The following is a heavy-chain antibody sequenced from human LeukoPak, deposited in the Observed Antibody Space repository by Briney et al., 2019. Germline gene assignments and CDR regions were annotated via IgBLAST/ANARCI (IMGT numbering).Heavy chain of an antibody. CDR1: GFTFSSYG. J-gene: IGHJ4*02. CDR2: IRYDGSNK. CDR3: AKGRGYSYGCGDY. V-gene: IGHV3-30*02. D-gene: IGHD5-18*01. Sequence: GGSLRLSCAASGFTFSSYGMHWVRQAPGKGLEWVAVIRYDGSNKYYADSVKGRFTISRDNSKNTLYLQMNSLRAEDTAVYYCAKGRGYSYGCGDYWGQGTLVTVSS.